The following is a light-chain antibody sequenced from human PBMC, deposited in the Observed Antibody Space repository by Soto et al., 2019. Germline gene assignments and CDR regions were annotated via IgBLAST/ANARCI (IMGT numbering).Light chain of an antibody. CDR1: QDITKY. J-gene: IGKJ4*01. CDR2: DAS. V-gene: IGKV1-33*01. Sequence: DIQMTQSPSSLSASVGDRVTITCQASQDITKYLNWYRQKPGKAPNLLIYDASKLKTGVPSRFSGTGSGTYFTLTISRLQPEDIATYFCQQYDTLPPTLGGGTRVEIK. CDR3: QQYDTLPPT.